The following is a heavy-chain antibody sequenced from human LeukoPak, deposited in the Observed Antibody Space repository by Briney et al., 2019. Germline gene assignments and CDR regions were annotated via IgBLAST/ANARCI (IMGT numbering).Heavy chain of an antibody. J-gene: IGHJ4*02. CDR3: ARQLSPYHSSGYYYYFDY. D-gene: IGHD3-22*01. CDR1: GGSISSSSYY. V-gene: IGHV4-39*01. CDR2: IYYSGST. Sequence: PSETLSLTCTVSGGSISSSSYYWGWIRQPPGKGLEWIGSIYYSGSTYYNPSLKSRVTISVDTSKNQFSLKLSSVTAADTAFYYCARQLSPYHSSGYYYYFDYWGQGTLVTVSS.